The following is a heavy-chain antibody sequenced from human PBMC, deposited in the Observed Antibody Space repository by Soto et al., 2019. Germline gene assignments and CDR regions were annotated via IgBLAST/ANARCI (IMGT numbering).Heavy chain of an antibody. CDR1: GFTFSGYA. CDR2: ISNTGGNT. V-gene: IGHV3-23*01. D-gene: IGHD2-15*01. CDR3: AKDDNGGITRWSRFDP. Sequence: EVQLLESGGGLVQPGGSLRLSCVASGFTFSGYAMSWVRQAPGKGLEWVSHISNTGGNTYYADCVKGRFTISRDNSKNTLYLQLNSLSAEDTAVYFCAKDDNGGITRWSRFDPWGQGTLVTVSS. J-gene: IGHJ5*02.